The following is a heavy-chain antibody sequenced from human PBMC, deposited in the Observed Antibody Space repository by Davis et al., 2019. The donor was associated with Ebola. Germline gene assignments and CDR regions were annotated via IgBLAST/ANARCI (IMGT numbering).Heavy chain of an antibody. Sequence: GGSLRLSCAASGFTFSSYGMHWVRQAPGKGLEWVAVIWYDGTNKYYADSVKGRFTISRDNSKNTLFLQMNSLTAEDTAVYYCTKSLDIVVVPAFDGMDVWGQGTTVTVSS. J-gene: IGHJ6*02. CDR1: GFTFSSYG. CDR3: TKSLDIVVVPAFDGMDV. V-gene: IGHV3-33*06. CDR2: IWYDGTNK. D-gene: IGHD2-2*03.